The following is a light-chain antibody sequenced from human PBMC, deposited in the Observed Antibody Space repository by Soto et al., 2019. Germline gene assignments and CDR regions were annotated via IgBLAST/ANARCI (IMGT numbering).Light chain of an antibody. V-gene: IGKV1-39*01. CDR3: QQSYSTLWT. CDR2: AAS. CDR1: QSISSY. Sequence: DIQMTQSQSSLSASVGYRLTISCRASQSISSYLNWYQQKKGKAPKLMIYAASSLQSGVPSRFSGSGYGTDFNLTISSLQTEDFATYYCQQSYSTLWTFGQGTKVDIK. J-gene: IGKJ1*01.